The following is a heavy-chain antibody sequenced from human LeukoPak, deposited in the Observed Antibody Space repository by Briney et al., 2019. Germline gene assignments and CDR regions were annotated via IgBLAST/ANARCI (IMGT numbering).Heavy chain of an antibody. V-gene: IGHV1-69*05. CDR3: ARVAPLGYCSGGSCHNWFDP. CDR2: IIPIFGTA. CDR1: GGTFSSYA. Sequence: GALVKVSCXASGGTFSSYAISWVRQAPGQGLEWMGRIIPIFGTANYAQKFQGRVTITTDESTSTAYMELSRLRSEDTAVYYCARVAPLGYCSGGSCHNWFDPWGQGTLVTVSS. D-gene: IGHD2-15*01. J-gene: IGHJ5*02.